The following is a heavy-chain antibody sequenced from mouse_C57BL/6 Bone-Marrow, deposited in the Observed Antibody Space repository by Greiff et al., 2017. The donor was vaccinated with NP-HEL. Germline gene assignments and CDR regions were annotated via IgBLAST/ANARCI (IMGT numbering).Heavy chain of an antibody. Sequence: QVQLQQSGAELVKPGASVKLSCKASGYTFTSYWMHWVKQRPGQGLEWIGMIHPNSGSTNYNEKFKSKATLTVDKSSSTAYMQLSSLTSEDSAVYYCARKVRYLAWFAYWGQGTLVTVSA. D-gene: IGHD2-14*01. CDR1: GYTFTSYW. CDR3: ARKVRYLAWFAY. CDR2: IHPNSGST. V-gene: IGHV1-64*01. J-gene: IGHJ3*01.